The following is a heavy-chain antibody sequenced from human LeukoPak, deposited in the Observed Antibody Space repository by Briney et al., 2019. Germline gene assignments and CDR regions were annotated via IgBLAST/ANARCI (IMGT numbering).Heavy chain of an antibody. Sequence: ASVEVSCKASGYTFTGYYMHWVRQAPGQGLEWMGWINLNSGGTNYAQKFQGRVTMTTDTSTSTAYMELRSLRSDDTAVYYCARASELRYFDWLYGTDYYYYMDVWGKGTTVTISS. J-gene: IGHJ6*03. D-gene: IGHD3-9*01. V-gene: IGHV1-2*02. CDR1: GYTFTGYY. CDR2: INLNSGGT. CDR3: ARASELRYFDWLYGTDYYYYMDV.